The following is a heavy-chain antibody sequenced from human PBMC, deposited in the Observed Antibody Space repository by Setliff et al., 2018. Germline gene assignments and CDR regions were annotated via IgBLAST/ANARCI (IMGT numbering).Heavy chain of an antibody. J-gene: IGHJ5*02. Sequence: SETLSLTCSVSGGSISGYYWSWIRQPAGKGLEWIGYIFYSGSTNYNPSLKSRVTISVDTSKNQFSLNLNSVTAADTAVYYCARGAPGWELLSWFDPWGQGTLVTVSS. CDR1: GGSISGYY. V-gene: IGHV4-59*08. CDR3: ARGAPGWELLSWFDP. CDR2: IFYSGST. D-gene: IGHD1-26*01.